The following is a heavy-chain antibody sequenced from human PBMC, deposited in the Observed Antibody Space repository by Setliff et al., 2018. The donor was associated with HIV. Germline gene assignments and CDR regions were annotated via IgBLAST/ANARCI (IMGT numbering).Heavy chain of an antibody. Sequence: ASVMVSCKASGYTFTKYYIYWVRQAPGQGLEWMGIINPRGGGTSYAQKFQGGVTMTRDMSTSTVYMELSSLRSEDTAVFYCARVEAAAGTGAFDIWGQGTMVTVSS. CDR2: INPRGGGT. D-gene: IGHD6-13*01. V-gene: IGHV1-46*01. CDR1: GYTFTKYY. J-gene: IGHJ3*02. CDR3: ARVEAAAGTGAFDI.